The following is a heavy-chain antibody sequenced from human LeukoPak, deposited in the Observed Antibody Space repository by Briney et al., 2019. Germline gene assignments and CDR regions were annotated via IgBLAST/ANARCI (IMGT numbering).Heavy chain of an antibody. J-gene: IGHJ5*02. CDR3: AREAYDVLTSDWFDP. CDR1: GASISSGEYY. V-gene: IGHV4-61*02. D-gene: IGHD3-9*01. Sequence: SQTLSLTCTVSGASISSGEYYWSWIRQPAGKGLEWIGRIYTSGSTNYNPSLKSRVTISVDTSKNQFSLKLSSVTAADTAMYYCAREAYDVLTSDWFDPWGQGTLVTVSS. CDR2: IYTSGST.